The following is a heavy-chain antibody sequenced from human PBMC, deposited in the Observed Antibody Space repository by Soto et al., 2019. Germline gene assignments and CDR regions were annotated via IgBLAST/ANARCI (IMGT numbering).Heavy chain of an antibody. CDR2: ISGSGGST. V-gene: IGHV3-23*01. Sequence: LRLSCAASGFTFSSYAMSWVRQAPGKGLEWVSAISGSGGSTYYADSVKGRFTISRDNSKNTLYLQMNSLRAEDTAVYYCAKGSSSSLRYFQHWGQGTLVTVSS. CDR3: AKGSSSSLRYFQH. J-gene: IGHJ1*01. D-gene: IGHD6-13*01. CDR1: GFTFSSYA.